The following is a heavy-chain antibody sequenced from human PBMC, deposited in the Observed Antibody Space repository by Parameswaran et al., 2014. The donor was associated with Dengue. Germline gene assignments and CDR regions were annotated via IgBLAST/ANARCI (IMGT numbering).Heavy chain of an antibody. CDR2: IYYTGNT. CDR1: GGSISSDNYY. J-gene: IGHJ4*02. Sequence: SETLSLTCTVSGGSISSDNYYWGWIRQPPGKGLEWIGTIYYTGNTYYNPSLKSRLTMSVDTSKIHFSLRLTSVTAADTAVYYCAFVQYGTSWYGDFWGRGTLVTVSS. CDR3: AFVQYGTSWYGDF. V-gene: IGHV4-39*01. D-gene: IGHD6-13*01.